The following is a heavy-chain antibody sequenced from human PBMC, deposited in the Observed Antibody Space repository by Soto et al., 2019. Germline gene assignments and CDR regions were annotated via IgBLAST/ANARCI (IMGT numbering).Heavy chain of an antibody. D-gene: IGHD2-15*01. J-gene: IGHJ5*02. Sequence: QVQLVQSGAEVKKPGSSVKVSCMASGGTFSSYAISWERQAPGQGLEWMGGIIPIFGTANYAQKFQGRVTITADESTSTAYLELSSLRSEDTAVYYCARGPFSRVVVAPWFHPWGQGTLVTVSS. CDR3: ARGPFSRVVVAPWFHP. CDR1: GGTFSSYA. CDR2: IIPIFGTA. V-gene: IGHV1-69*12.